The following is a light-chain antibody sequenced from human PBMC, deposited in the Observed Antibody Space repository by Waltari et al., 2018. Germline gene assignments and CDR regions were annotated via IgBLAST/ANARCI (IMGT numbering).Light chain of an antibody. CDR2: DVT. CDR1: SSDICGYDY. V-gene: IGLV2-14*03. J-gene: IGLJ2*01. CDR3: SSYTTNKTPV. Sequence: QPALTQPASVSGSPGQSITISCTGSSSDICGYDYVSWYQQHPDKAPQLIIYDVTTRPSGISSRFSGSKSGKTASLTISGLQAEDEADYYCSSYTTNKTPVIGGGTKVTVL.